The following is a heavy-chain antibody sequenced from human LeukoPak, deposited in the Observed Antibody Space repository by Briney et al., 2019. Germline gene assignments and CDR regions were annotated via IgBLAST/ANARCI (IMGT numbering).Heavy chain of an antibody. D-gene: IGHD2-15*01. CDR2: ISGSGGST. Sequence: GALLLSCAASGFTFSSYAMSWVRQAPGKGLEWVSAISGSGGSTYYADSVKGRFTISRDNSKNTLYLQMNSLRAEDTAVYYCAKDSLWFEVVVAATRFDYWGQGTLVTVSS. V-gene: IGHV3-23*01. CDR1: GFTFSSYA. CDR3: AKDSLWFEVVVAATRFDY. J-gene: IGHJ4*02.